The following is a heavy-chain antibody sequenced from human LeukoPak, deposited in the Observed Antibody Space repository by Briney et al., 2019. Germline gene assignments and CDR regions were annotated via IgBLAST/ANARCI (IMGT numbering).Heavy chain of an antibody. D-gene: IGHD6-13*01. J-gene: IGHJ4*02. Sequence: PGGSLGLSCAASGFTFDDYAMHWVRQAPGKGLEWVSLISWDGGSTYYADSVKGRFTISRDNSKNSLYLQMNSLRAEDTALYYCAKDSEMTAAGYFDYWGQGTLVTVSS. V-gene: IGHV3-43D*03. CDR1: GFTFDDYA. CDR3: AKDSEMTAAGYFDY. CDR2: ISWDGGST.